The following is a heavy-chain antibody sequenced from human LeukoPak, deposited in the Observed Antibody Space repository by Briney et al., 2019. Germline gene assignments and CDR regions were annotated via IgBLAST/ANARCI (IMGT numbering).Heavy chain of an antibody. D-gene: IGHD7-27*01. V-gene: IGHV6-1*01. Sequence: SQTLSLTCAISGDSVSNNDAAWNWIRQSPSRGLEWLGMTYYRSKWYNDYAVSVKSRITINPDTSKNQFSLQLNSVTPEDTAVYYCAGGRLGSYYFDSWGQGTLVTVSS. CDR2: TYYRSKWYN. CDR1: GDSVSNNDAA. J-gene: IGHJ4*02. CDR3: AGGRLGSYYFDS.